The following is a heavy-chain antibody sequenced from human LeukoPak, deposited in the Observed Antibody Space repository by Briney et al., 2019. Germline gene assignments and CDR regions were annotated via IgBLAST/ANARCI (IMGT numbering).Heavy chain of an antibody. CDR2: IYSGGRT. V-gene: IGHV3-53*01. CDR3: ARTDETAPAEDFQH. D-gene: IGHD2-21*02. CDR1: GFSVSSNY. Sequence: GGSLRLSCAASGFSVSSNYMSWVSQAPGKGLEWVSVIYSGGRTSYAASVKGRFTISRDNSKNTLYLQMKSLRAEDTAVYYCARTDETAPAEDFQHWGQGTLVTVSS. J-gene: IGHJ1*01.